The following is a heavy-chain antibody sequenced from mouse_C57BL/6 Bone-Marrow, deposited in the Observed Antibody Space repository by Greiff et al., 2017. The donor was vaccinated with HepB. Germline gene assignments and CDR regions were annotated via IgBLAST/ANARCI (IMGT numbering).Heavy chain of an antibody. D-gene: IGHD1-1*02. V-gene: IGHV14-4*01. Sequence: VQLQQSGAELVRPGASVKLSCTASGFNFTDDYMHWVKQRPEQGLEWIGWIDPENGDTEYASKFQGKATITVDTSSNTAYLQLSSLTSEDTAVYYCTNGSAYDYDMDYWGQGTSVTVSS. J-gene: IGHJ4*01. CDR2: IDPENGDT. CDR3: TNGSAYDYDMDY. CDR1: GFNFTDDY.